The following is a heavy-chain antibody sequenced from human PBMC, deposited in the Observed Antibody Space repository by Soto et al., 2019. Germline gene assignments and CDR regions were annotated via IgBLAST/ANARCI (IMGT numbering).Heavy chain of an antibody. CDR2: ISWNSGSI. V-gene: IGHV3-9*01. Sequence: GSLTLSCAACGFTLDDYSMHYDQQAPGKGVEWVSGISWNSGSIGYADSVKGRFTISRDNAKNSLYLQMNSLRAEDTALYYCAKDIGSSSSLFDYWCQGTLVTVFS. J-gene: IGHJ4*02. CDR3: AKDIGSSSSLFDY. D-gene: IGHD6-6*01. CDR1: GFTLDDYS.